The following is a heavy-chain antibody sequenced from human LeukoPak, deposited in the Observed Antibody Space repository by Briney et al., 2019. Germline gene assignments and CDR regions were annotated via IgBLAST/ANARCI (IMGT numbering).Heavy chain of an antibody. D-gene: IGHD2-15*01. J-gene: IGHJ4*02. CDR2: INGSGGST. CDR3: AKDLVGIPRYFDY. V-gene: IGHV3-23*01. Sequence: PGRSLRLSCAASGFTFSSYAMSWVRQAPGKGLEWVSGINGSGGSTNHADSVKGRFTISRDNSKNTLYLQMNSLRAEDTAVYYCAKDLVGIPRYFDYWGQGTLVTVSS. CDR1: GFTFSSYA.